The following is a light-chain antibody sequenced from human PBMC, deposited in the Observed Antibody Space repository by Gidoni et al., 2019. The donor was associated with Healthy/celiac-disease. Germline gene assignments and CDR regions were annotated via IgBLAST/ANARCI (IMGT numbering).Light chain of an antibody. J-gene: IGKJ4*01. CDR1: QDISNY. Sequence: LQITQSPSSLSASVGDRFTITCQASQDISNYLNWYQQKPGKAPKLLIYDASNLETGVPARFSGSGSGTDFTFTISSLQPEDIATYYCQQYDNLPLTFGGXTKVEIK. V-gene: IGKV1-33*01. CDR2: DAS. CDR3: QQYDNLPLT.